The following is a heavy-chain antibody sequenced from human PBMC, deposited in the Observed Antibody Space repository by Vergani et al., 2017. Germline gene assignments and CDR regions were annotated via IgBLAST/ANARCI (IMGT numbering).Heavy chain of an antibody. CDR1: GFTLDTYT. J-gene: IGHJ1*01. Sequence: EVQLLESGGGLVQPGGSRRLSCAGAGFTLDTYTMAYVRQAPGKGLEWVATISSGGGDIFYTDAVKCRFTISRDNSKNTLFLQMNSLKDEDTSVDYCTTALGLYYLHGEYFQYWGRGTLVSVSS. V-gene: IGHV3-23*01. CDR2: ISSGGGDI. D-gene: IGHD3-10*01. CDR3: TTALGLYYLHGEYFQY.